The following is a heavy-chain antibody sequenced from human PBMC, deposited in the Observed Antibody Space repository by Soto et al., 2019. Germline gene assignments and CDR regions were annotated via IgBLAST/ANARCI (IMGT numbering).Heavy chain of an antibody. J-gene: IGHJ5*02. D-gene: IGHD2-15*01. V-gene: IGHV6-1*01. CDR3: ARGGYWSGGSCYGGNWFDP. CDR1: GDSVSGNSAA. CDR2: TYYRSKWYN. Sequence: PSQTLSLTCAISGDSVSGNSAAWNWIRQSPSRGLEWLGRTYYRSKWYNDYAVSVKSRITINPDTSKNQFSLQLNSMTPEDTAVYYCARGGYWSGGSCYGGNWFDPWGQGTLVTVAS.